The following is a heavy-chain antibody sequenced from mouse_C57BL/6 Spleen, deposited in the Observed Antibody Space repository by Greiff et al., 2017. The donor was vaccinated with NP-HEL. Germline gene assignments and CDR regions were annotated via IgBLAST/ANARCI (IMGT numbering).Heavy chain of an antibody. V-gene: IGHV1-82*01. CDR2: IYPGDGDT. J-gene: IGHJ3*01. CDR1: GYAFSSSW. Sequence: VQLQESGPELVKPGASVKISCKASGYAFSSSWMNWVKQRPGKGLEWIGRIYPGDGDTNYNGKFKGKATLTADKSSSTAYMQLSSLTSEDSAVYFCARPYYDYDFAYWGQGTLVTVSA. CDR3: ARPYYDYDFAY. D-gene: IGHD2-4*01.